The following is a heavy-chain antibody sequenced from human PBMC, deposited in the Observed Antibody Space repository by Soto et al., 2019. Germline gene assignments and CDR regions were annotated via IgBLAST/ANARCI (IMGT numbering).Heavy chain of an antibody. CDR3: GRVDVDGWSVIDC. D-gene: IGHD6-19*01. V-gene: IGHV3-23*01. CDR1: GFTFSRYA. CDR2: ISYDGGST. Sequence: DVQLLESGGGLVQPGGSLRLSCAASGFTFSRYAMSWVRQAPGKGLEWVSAISYDGGSTYYADSVKGRFSISRDNSKNTLYLQMNSLRAEDTAVYYCGRVDVDGWSVIDCWGQGTLVTFSS. J-gene: IGHJ4*02.